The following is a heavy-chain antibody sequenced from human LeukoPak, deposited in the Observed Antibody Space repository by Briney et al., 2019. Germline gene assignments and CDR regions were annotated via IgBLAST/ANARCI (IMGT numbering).Heavy chain of an antibody. J-gene: IGHJ4*02. CDR1: GFTFSSYA. D-gene: IGHD3-16*01. CDR3: ARRLLRGGSFDY. V-gene: IGHV3-64*01. Sequence: GGSLRLSCAASGFTFSSYAMHWARQAPGKGLEYVSAISSNGGSTYYANSVKGRFTISRDNSKNTLYLQMGSLRTEDMAVYYCARRLLRGGSFDYWGQGTLVTVSS. CDR2: ISSNGGST.